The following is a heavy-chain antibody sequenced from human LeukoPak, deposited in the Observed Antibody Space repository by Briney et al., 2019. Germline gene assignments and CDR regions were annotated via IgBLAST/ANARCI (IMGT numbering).Heavy chain of an antibody. CDR3: AKDGNWARFED. V-gene: IGHV3-23*01. D-gene: IGHD7-27*01. J-gene: IGHJ4*02. CDR2: ITSRSIT. Sequence: GGSLRLSCAASGFTFSSYVMHWVRQAPGKGLEWVSGITSRSITYYADSVKGRFTISRDNSKNMVWLQINSPTVEDTATYYCAKDGNWARFEDWGQGTLVTVSS. CDR1: GFTFSSYV.